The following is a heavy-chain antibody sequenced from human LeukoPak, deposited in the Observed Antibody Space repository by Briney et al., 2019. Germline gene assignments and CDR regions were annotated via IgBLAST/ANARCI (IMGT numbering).Heavy chain of an antibody. J-gene: IGHJ6*03. CDR1: GGTFSSYA. D-gene: IGHD3-10*01. CDR3: ARGPSSITMVRGATFMDV. Sequence: SVKVSCKASGGTFSSYAISWVRQAPGQGREWMGGIIPIFGTANYAQKFQGRVTITADESTSTAFMELSRLRSEDTAVYYCARGPSSITMVRGATFMDVWGKGTTVTISS. CDR2: IIPIFGTA. V-gene: IGHV1-69*13.